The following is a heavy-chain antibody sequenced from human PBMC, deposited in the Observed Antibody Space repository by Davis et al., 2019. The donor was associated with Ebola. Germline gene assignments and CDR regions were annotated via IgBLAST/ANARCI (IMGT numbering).Heavy chain of an antibody. J-gene: IGHJ3*02. Sequence: AASVKVSCKASGYTFTSYDINWVRQAPGKGLEWMGGFDPEDGETIYAQKFQGRVTMTEDTSTDTAYMELSSLRSEDTAVYYCATDSSGWSDGAFDIWGQGTMVTVSS. CDR3: ATDSSGWSDGAFDI. CDR2: FDPEDGET. V-gene: IGHV1-24*01. D-gene: IGHD6-19*01. CDR1: GYTFTSYD.